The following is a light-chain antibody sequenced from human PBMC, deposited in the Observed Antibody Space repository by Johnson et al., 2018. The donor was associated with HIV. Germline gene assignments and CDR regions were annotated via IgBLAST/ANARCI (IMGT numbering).Light chain of an antibody. CDR3: GTWDTSLSAGV. CDR2: DNN. Sequence: QSVLTQPPSVSAAPGQKVTISCSGSSSNIGNNYESWYQQLPGTAPKLLIYDNNKRPSGIPDRFSGFKSGTSATLGITGLQTGDEADYYCGTWDTSLSAGVSGTGTKVTVL. J-gene: IGLJ1*01. CDR1: SSNIGNNY. V-gene: IGLV1-51*01.